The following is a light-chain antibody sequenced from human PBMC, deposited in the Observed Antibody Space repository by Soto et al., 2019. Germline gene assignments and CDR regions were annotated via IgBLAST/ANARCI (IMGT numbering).Light chain of an antibody. CDR1: QGISSW. CDR2: AAS. V-gene: IGKV1-12*01. J-gene: IGKJ4*01. Sequence: DIQMTQSPSSVSASVGDRVNITCRASQGISSWVAWYQQKPGKAPNLLIYAASSVQSGVPSRFRGRGSGTEFTLTIRSLQPEDFATYYCQQADTFPLTFGGGPKVEIK. CDR3: QQADTFPLT.